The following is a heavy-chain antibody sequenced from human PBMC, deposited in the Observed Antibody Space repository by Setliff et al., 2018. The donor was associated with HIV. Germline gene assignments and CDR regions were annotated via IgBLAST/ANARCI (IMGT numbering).Heavy chain of an antibody. Sequence: SVKVSCKASGGTFSSYAISWVRQAPGQGLEWMGGIVPLLGTTHYTQKFQGRVTITADKSTNTAYMELSSLRSEDTAVYYCAKGRATYHASDVWGQGTLVTVSS. CDR1: GGTFSSYA. V-gene: IGHV1-69*06. J-gene: IGHJ3*01. CDR2: IVPLLGTT. CDR3: AKGRATYHASDV.